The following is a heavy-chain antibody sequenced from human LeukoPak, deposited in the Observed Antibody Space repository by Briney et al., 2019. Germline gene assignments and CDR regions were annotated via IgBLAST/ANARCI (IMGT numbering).Heavy chain of an antibody. CDR1: GGSNSGNY. D-gene: IGHD3-10*01. V-gene: IGHV4-59*01. CDR2: IYYIGST. J-gene: IGHJ4*02. CDR3: ARGRLWFGEFTTIDTVDY. Sequence: SETLSLTCAVSGGSNSGNYWSWIRQPPGKGLEWIGYIYYIGSTKYNPSLKSRVTISVDTSKNQFSLKLSSVTAADTAVYYCARGRLWFGEFTTIDTVDYWGQGTLVTVSS.